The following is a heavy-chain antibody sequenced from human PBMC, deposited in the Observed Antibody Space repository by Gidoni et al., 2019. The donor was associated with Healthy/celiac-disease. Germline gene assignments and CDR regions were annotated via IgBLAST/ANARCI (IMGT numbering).Heavy chain of an antibody. J-gene: IGHJ6*02. D-gene: IGHD4-17*01. CDR1: GFTFTSSA. CDR2: IVVGSGNT. Sequence: QMQLVQSGPEVKKPGTSVKVSCKASGFTFTSSAMQWVRQARGQRLEWIGVIVVGSGNTNYAQKFQERVTITRDMSTSTAYMELSSLRSEDTAVYYCAAPDYGDYVMDYYYYGMDVWGQGTTVTVSS. V-gene: IGHV1-58*02. CDR3: AAPDYGDYVMDYYYYGMDV.